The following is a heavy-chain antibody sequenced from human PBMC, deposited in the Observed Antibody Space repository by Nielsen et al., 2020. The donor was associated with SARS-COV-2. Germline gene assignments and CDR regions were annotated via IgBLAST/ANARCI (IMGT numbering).Heavy chain of an antibody. Sequence: GESLKISCAASGFTFSSYAMHWVRQAPGKGLEWVAVISYDGSNKYYADSVKGRFTISRDNSKNTLYLQMNSLRAEDTAVYYCARDEGYYDSSGYYYSVGFDYWGQGTLVTVSS. V-gene: IGHV3-30-3*01. CDR2: ISYDGSNK. CDR1: GFTFSSYA. D-gene: IGHD3-22*01. J-gene: IGHJ4*02. CDR3: ARDEGYYDSSGYYYSVGFDY.